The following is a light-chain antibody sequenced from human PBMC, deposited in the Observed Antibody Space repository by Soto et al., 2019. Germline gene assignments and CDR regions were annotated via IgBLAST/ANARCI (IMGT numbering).Light chain of an antibody. J-gene: IGKJ1*01. CDR1: QSITNY. V-gene: IGKV1-39*01. Sequence: DIQMTQSPSSLSASVGDRVTITCRASQSITNYLNWYQQKPGQAPKLLIYAASSLQSGVPSRFSGSESGTDFTLSISSLQPEDFATYYCQQSYSTPWTFGQGTKVEIK. CDR2: AAS. CDR3: QQSYSTPWT.